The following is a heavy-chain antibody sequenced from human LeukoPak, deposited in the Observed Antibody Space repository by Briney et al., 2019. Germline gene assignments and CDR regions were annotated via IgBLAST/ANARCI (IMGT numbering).Heavy chain of an antibody. CDR1: GGTFSSYA. J-gene: IGHJ6*02. CDR2: IIPILGIA. CDR3: ARPLAYSNYEEGYYGMDV. V-gene: IGHV1-69*04. D-gene: IGHD4-11*01. Sequence: GASVKVSCKASGGTFSSYAISWVRQAPGQGLEWMGRIIPILGIANYAQKFQGGVTITADKSTSTAYMELSSLRSEDTAVYYCARPLAYSNYEEGYYGMDVWGQGTTVTVSS.